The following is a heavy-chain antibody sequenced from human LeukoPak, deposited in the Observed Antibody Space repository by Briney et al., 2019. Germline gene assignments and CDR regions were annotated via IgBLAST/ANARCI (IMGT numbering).Heavy chain of an antibody. Sequence: ASVKVSCKASGYTFTDYALHCVRQAPGQSLEWMGWITTGRGETRYSQDFQRRITLTRDKSANTVYMDLSDLTSEDTAVYYCARGGQQWRGGNYFDSWGQGTLVAVSS. CDR2: ITTGRGET. J-gene: IGHJ4*02. D-gene: IGHD6-19*01. CDR1: GYTFTDYA. CDR3: ARGGQQWRGGNYFDS. V-gene: IGHV1-3*03.